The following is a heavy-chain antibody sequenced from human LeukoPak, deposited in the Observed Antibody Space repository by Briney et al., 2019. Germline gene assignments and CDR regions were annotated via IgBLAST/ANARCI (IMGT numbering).Heavy chain of an antibody. D-gene: IGHD4-17*01. Sequence: PGGSLRLSCVDSGFTFSTYSMNWVRQAPGKGLEWVSSISSSSSYIYYGDSVKGRFTISRDNAKNSLYLQMNSLGAEDTAVYYCARDGAVTNGRYFDYWGQGTLVTVSS. CDR3: ARDGAVTNGRYFDY. CDR1: GFTFSTYS. J-gene: IGHJ4*02. CDR2: ISSSSSYI. V-gene: IGHV3-21*01.